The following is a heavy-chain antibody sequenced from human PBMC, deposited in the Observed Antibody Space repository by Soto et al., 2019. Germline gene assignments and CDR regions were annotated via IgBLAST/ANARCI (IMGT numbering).Heavy chain of an antibody. Sequence: ASVKVSCKASGYSFSTYAMHWVRQAPGQSLEWMGWINGGTGQTKFSQRFQDRITITRDTSASTAYMELSSLRSEDTAVYYCARGKGMEENYYYYGLDIWGQGTTVTVSS. CDR1: GYSFSTYA. CDR2: INGGTGQT. CDR3: ARGKGMEENYYYYGLDI. V-gene: IGHV1-3*01. D-gene: IGHD1-1*01. J-gene: IGHJ6*02.